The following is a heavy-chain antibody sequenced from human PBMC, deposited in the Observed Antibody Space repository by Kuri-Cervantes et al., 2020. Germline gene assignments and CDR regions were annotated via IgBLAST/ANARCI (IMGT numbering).Heavy chain of an antibody. CDR2: ISSSSSYI. V-gene: IGHV3-21*04. CDR3: AKDPSPSTPEYEDYYDSSGNNY. CDR1: GFTFSSYN. D-gene: IGHD3-22*01. Sequence: GGSLRLSCAASGFTFSSYNINWVRQAPGKGLEWVSSISSSSSYIYYADSVKGRFTISRDNAKNSLSLQMNSLRAEDTAVYYCAKDPSPSTPEYEDYYDSSGNNYWGQGTLVTVSS. J-gene: IGHJ4*02.